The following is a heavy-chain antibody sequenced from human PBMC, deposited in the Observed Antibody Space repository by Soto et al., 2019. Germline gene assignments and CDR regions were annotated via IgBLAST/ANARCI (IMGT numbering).Heavy chain of an antibody. J-gene: IGHJ4*02. CDR3: ARDLAAADY. Sequence: QVQLVQSGAEVKKPGASVKISCKTSGYIFINYYIHWVRQAPGQGLEWVALFNPMSGSTNYAQKLHGRVTVISDTSTSTVYMELSSLISQNTAVNYCARDLAAADYWGQGTLVTVSS. CDR2: FNPMSGST. V-gene: IGHV1-46*04. D-gene: IGHD6-13*01. CDR1: GYIFINYY.